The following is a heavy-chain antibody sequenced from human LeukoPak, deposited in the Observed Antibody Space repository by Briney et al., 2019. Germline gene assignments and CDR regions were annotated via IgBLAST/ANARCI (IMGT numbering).Heavy chain of an antibody. V-gene: IGHV3-21*01. CDR2: ISSSSSYI. CDR3: ARDPYYYDSSGYYNTAEYYFDY. J-gene: IGHJ4*02. Sequence: GGSLRLSCAASGFTFSSYSMNWVRQAPGKGLEWVSSISSSSSYIYYADSVKGRFTISRDNAKNSLYLQMNSLRAEDTAVYYCARDPYYYDSSGYYNTAEYYFDYWGQGTLVTVSS. D-gene: IGHD3-22*01. CDR1: GFTFSSYS.